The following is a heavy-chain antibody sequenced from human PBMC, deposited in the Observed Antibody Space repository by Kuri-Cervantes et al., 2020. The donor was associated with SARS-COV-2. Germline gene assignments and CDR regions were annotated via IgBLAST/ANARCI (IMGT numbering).Heavy chain of an antibody. CDR2: IYHSGST. V-gene: IGHV4/OR15-8*01. J-gene: IGHJ3*02. Sequence: ESLKISCAASGFTFSSYSMNWVRQPPGEGLEWIGEIYHSGSTNYNPSLKSRVTISVDKSKNQFSLKLSSVTAADTAVYYCARTGAVAATQINAFDIWGQGTMVTVSS. D-gene: IGHD2-15*01. CDR3: ARTGAVAATQINAFDI. CDR1: GFTFSSYSM.